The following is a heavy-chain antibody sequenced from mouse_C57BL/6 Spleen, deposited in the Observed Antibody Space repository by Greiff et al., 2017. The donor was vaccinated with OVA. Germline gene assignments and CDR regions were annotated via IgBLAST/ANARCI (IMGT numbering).Heavy chain of an antibody. D-gene: IGHD1-1*01. CDR3: ARNFDYYDYAMDY. V-gene: IGHV1-22*01. CDR2: INPNNGGT. CDR1: GYTFTDYN. J-gene: IGHJ4*01. Sequence: EVQLQESGPELVKPGASVKMSCKASGYTFTDYNMHWVKQSHGKSLEWIGYINPNNGGTSYNQKFKGKATLTVNKSSSTAYMELRSLTSEDSAVYDCARNFDYYDYAMDYWGQGTSVTVSS.